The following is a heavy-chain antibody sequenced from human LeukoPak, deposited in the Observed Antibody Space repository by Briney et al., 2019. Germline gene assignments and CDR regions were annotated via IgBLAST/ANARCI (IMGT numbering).Heavy chain of an antibody. D-gene: IGHD6-6*01. J-gene: IGHJ6*03. V-gene: IGHV1-8*03. Sequence: ASVKVSCKASGYTFTSYDINWVRQATGQGLEWMGWMNPNSGNTGYAQKFQGRVTITRNTSISTAYMELSSLRSEDTAVYYCARARRELVPNYYYYMDVWGKGTMVTVSS. CDR1: GYTFTSYD. CDR2: MNPNSGNT. CDR3: ARARRELVPNYYYYMDV.